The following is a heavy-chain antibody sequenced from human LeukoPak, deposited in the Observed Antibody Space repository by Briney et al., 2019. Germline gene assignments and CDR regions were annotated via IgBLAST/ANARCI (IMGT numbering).Heavy chain of an antibody. J-gene: IGHJ4*02. CDR2: IYYSGST. CDR3: ALYCSSTSCRRGAFDY. D-gene: IGHD2-2*01. CDR1: GGSISSGGYY. V-gene: IGHV4-31*03. Sequence: SQTLSLTCTVSGGSISSGGYYWSWIRQHPGKGLEWIGYIYYSGSTYYNPSLKSRVTISVDTSKNQFSLKLSSVTAADTAVYYCALYCSSTSCRRGAFDYWGQGTLVTVSS.